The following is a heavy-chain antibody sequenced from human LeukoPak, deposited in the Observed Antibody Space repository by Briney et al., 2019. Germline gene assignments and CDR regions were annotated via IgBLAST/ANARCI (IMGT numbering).Heavy chain of an antibody. D-gene: IGHD3-16*01. CDR2: IWYDGSQK. CDR1: GFTFSDHG. V-gene: IGHV3-30*02. J-gene: IGHJ4*02. Sequence: PGGSLRLSCAASGFTFSDHGIHWVRQPPGKGLEWVAFIWYDGSQKNYSDSVKGRLTISRDNSKNTLYLQMNSLRADDTAVYFCARDGQGGSPYALDYWGQGTLVTVSS. CDR3: ARDGQGGSPYALDY.